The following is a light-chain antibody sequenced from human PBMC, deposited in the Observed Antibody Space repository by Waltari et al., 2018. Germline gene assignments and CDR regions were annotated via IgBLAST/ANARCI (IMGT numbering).Light chain of an antibody. Sequence: QSVLTQPPSASDTPGQRVTISCSGSSSNVGSSYVYWYQHLPGTAPKLLVCRNRQRPSGVPDRFSGSKSGTSASLAISGLRSEDEGDYYCAAWDDSLSTPVFGGGTKLTVL. CDR3: AAWDDSLSTPV. CDR1: SSNVGSSY. V-gene: IGLV1-47*01. CDR2: RNR. J-gene: IGLJ2*01.